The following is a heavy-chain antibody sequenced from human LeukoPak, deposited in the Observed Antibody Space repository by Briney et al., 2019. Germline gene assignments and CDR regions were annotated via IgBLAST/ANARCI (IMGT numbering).Heavy chain of an antibody. D-gene: IGHD2-21*01. CDR2: VSSSSGTI. V-gene: IGHV3-48*01. J-gene: IGHJ4*02. CDR3: ARDVRRARGLVVDVIPYFFDN. Sequence: GGSLRLSCAASGFNFNAFSMKWLRQVPGKGLEWIAYVSSSSGTIYYADSVKGRFTISRDNVKNSLSLQMNNLRVEDTAVYYCARDVRRARGLVVDVIPYFFDNWSQGTLVTVSS. CDR1: GFNFNAFS.